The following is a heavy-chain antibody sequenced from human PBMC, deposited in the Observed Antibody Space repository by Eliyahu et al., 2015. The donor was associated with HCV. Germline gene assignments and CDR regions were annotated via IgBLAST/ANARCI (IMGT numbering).Heavy chain of an antibody. Sequence: EVQLVESGGGLVQPGRSLRLSCAASGFTFDDYAMHWVRLAPGKGLEWVSGISWNSGRIGYADSVKGRFTISRDNAKNSLYLQMNGLRTEDTAFYYCAKDIYSGYSRSRGFDSWGQGTLVTVSS. J-gene: IGHJ4*02. D-gene: IGHD5-12*01. CDR1: GFTFDDYA. CDR3: AKDIYSGYSRSRGFDS. CDR2: ISWNSGRI. V-gene: IGHV3-9*01.